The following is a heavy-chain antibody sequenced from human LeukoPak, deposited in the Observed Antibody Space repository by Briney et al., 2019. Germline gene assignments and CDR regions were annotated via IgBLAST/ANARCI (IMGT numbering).Heavy chain of an antibody. V-gene: IGHV3-11*01. CDR1: GFTFSDYY. Sequence: GGSLRLSCAASGFTFSDYYMSWIRQASGKGLEWVSYISSSGSTIYYADSVKGRFTISRDNAKNSLYLQMNSLRAEDTAVYYCASSSVRGVMSFDYWGQGTLVTVSS. CDR2: ISSSGSTI. D-gene: IGHD3-10*01. CDR3: ASSSVRGVMSFDY. J-gene: IGHJ4*02.